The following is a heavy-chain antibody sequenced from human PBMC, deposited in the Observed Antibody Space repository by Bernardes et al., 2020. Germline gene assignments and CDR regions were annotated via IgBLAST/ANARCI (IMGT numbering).Heavy chain of an antibody. V-gene: IGHV1-2*06. CDR2: INPNSGGT. D-gene: IGHD6-13*01. J-gene: IGHJ4*02. Sequence: ASVKVSCKASGYTFTGYYMHWVRQAPGQGLEWMGRINPNSGGTNYAQKFQGRVTMTRDTSISTAYMELSRLRSDDTAVYYCARPGTPYSSSFPFDYWGQGTLVTVSS. CDR3: ARPGTPYSSSFPFDY. CDR1: GYTFTGYY.